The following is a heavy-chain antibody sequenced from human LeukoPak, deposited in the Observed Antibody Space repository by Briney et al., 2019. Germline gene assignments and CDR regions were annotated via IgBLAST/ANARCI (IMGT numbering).Heavy chain of an antibody. J-gene: IGHJ4*02. CDR1: GFTFRDYY. CDR2: ISSSSSYT. Sequence: GGSLRLSCAASGFTFRDYYMSWIRQAPGKGLEWVSYISSSSSYTNYADSVKGRFTISRDNSKNTLYLQMNSLRAEDTAVYYCAKERLQSLDWRYPRGCDYWGQGILATVSS. V-gene: IGHV3-11*06. D-gene: IGHD3-3*01. CDR3: AKERLQSLDWRYPRGCDY.